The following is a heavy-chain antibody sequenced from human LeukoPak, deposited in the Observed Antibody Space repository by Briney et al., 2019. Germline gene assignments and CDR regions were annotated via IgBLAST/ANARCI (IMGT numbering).Heavy chain of an antibody. CDR2: INHSGST. CDR1: SGSFSGYY. CDR3: ARGRLVPPRGSYYFDY. D-gene: IGHD2-8*01. J-gene: IGHJ4*02. Sequence: SETLSLTCAVYSGSFSGYYWSWIRQPPGKGLEWIGEINHSGSTNYNPSLKSRVTISVDTSKNQFSLKLSSVTAADTAVYYCARGRLVPPRGSYYFDYWGQGTLVTVSS. V-gene: IGHV4-34*01.